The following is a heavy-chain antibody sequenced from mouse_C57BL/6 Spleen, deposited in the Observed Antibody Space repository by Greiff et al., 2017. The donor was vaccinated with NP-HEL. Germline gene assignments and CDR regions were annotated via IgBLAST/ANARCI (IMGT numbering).Heavy chain of an antibody. CDR1: GYTFTDYY. Sequence: VQLQQSGPVLVKPGASVKMSCKASGYTFTDYYMNWVKQSHGKSLEWIGVINPYNGGTSYNQKFKGKATLTVDKSSSTAYMELNSLTSEDSAVYYCARKDPSYWYFDVWGTGTTVTVSS. CDR2: INPYNGGT. V-gene: IGHV1-19*01. CDR3: ARKDPSYWYFDV. J-gene: IGHJ1*03.